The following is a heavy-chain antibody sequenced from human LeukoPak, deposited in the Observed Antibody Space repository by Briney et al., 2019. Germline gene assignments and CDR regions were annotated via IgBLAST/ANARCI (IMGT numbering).Heavy chain of an antibody. CDR2: IYSGGST. CDR3: ASKGVLLEPEGDAFDI. Sequence: GGSLRLSCAASGFTVSSNYMSWVRQAPGKGLEWVSVIYSGGSTYYADSVKGRFTISRDNSKNTLYLQMNSLRAEDTAVYYCASKGVLLEPEGDAFDIWGQGTMVTVSS. V-gene: IGHV3-53*01. D-gene: IGHD1-1*01. J-gene: IGHJ3*02. CDR1: GFTVSSNY.